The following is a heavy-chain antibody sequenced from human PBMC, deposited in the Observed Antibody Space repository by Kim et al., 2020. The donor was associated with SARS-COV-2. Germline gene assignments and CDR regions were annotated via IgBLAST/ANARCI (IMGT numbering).Heavy chain of an antibody. V-gene: IGHV1-69*13. CDR1: GGTFSSYA. D-gene: IGHD4-17*01. Sequence: SVKVSCKASGGTFSSYAISWVRQAPGQGLEWMGGIIPIFGTANYAQKFQGRVTITADESTSTAYMELSSLRSEDTAVYYCARSPLPNDYGGKGGWFDPWGQGTLVTVSS. CDR2: IIPIFGTA. CDR3: ARSPLPNDYGGKGGWFDP. J-gene: IGHJ5*02.